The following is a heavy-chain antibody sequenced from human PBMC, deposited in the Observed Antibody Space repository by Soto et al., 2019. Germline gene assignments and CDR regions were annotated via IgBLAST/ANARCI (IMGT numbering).Heavy chain of an antibody. J-gene: IGHJ4*02. CDR3: ARVPSRSWGVGFDY. CDR2: IYYSGST. V-gene: IGHV4-61*01. D-gene: IGHD6-13*01. Sequence: QVQLQESGPGLVKPSETLSLTCTVSGGSVSSGSYYWSWIRQPPGKGLEWIGYIYYSGSTNYNPSLKSRVTLAVDTSKNQYSLKLSSVTAADTAVYYCARVPSRSWGVGFDYWGQGTLVTVSS. CDR1: GGSVSSGSYY.